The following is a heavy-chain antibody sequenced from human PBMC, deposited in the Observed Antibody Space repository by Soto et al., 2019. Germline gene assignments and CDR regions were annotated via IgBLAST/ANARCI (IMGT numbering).Heavy chain of an antibody. CDR2: IYSGGST. Sequence: GGSLRLSCAASGFTVSSNYMSWVRQAPGKGLEWVSVIYSGGSTYYADSVKGRFTISRHNSKNTLYLQMNSLRAEDTAVYYCARVVAVADDTYYFDYWGQGTLVTVSS. J-gene: IGHJ4*02. CDR1: GFTVSSNY. CDR3: ARVVAVADDTYYFDY. D-gene: IGHD6-19*01. V-gene: IGHV3-53*04.